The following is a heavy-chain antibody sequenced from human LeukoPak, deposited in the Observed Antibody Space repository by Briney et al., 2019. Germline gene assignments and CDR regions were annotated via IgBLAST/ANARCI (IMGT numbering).Heavy chain of an antibody. V-gene: IGHV4-59*01. Sequence: PSETLSLTCTVSGGSISSYYWSWIRQPPGKGPEWIGYIYYSGSTNYNPSLKSRVTISIDTSKNQFSLKLSSVTAADTAVYYCARSRYLTISYYYMDVWGKGTTVTVSS. J-gene: IGHJ6*03. D-gene: IGHD3-3*01. CDR2: IYYSGST. CDR1: GGSISSYY. CDR3: ARSRYLTISYYYMDV.